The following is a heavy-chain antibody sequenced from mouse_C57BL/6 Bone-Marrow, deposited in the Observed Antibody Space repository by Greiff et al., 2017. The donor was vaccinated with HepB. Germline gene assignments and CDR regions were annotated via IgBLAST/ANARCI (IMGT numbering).Heavy chain of an antibody. D-gene: IGHD2-2*01. Sequence: VMLVESGPGLVAPSQSLSITCTVSGFSLTSYGVDWVRQSPGKGLEWLGVIWGVGSTNYNSALKSRLSIRKDNSKSQVFLKMNSRETDDTAMYYCARMVTTGDYYAMDYWGQGTSVTVSS. CDR1: GFSLTSYG. J-gene: IGHJ4*01. V-gene: IGHV2-6*01. CDR2: IWGVGST. CDR3: ARMVTTGDYYAMDY.